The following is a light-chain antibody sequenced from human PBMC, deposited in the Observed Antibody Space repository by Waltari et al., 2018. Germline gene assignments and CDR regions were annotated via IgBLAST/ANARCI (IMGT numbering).Light chain of an antibody. CDR2: RNN. CDR1: SSNIGDNY. Sequence: QSVLTQPPSASGTPGQGVTISCSGSSSNIGDNYVYWYQQFPGTSPKLLIHRNNQRPSGVPDRFSGSKSGTSAFLVISGLRSDDEADYHCAAWDDSLSGWVFGGGTKLTVL. V-gene: IGLV1-47*01. CDR3: AAWDDSLSGWV. J-gene: IGLJ3*02.